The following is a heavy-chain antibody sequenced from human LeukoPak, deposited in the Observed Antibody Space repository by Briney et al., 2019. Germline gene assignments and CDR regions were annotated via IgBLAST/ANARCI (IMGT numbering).Heavy chain of an antibody. CDR1: GGSISSYY. D-gene: IGHD2-2*01. J-gene: IGHJ4*02. CDR2: IYYSGST. Sequence: SETLSLTCTASGGSISSYYWSWIRQPPGKGLEWIGYIYYSGSTNYNPSLKSRVTISVDTSKNQFSLKLSSVTAADTAVYYCARGGAVWYCSSTSCISVFDYWGQGTLVTVSS. CDR3: ARGGAVWYCSSTSCISVFDY. V-gene: IGHV4-59*12.